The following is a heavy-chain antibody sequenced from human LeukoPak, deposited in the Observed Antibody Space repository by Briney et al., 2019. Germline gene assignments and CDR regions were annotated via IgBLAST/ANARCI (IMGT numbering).Heavy chain of an antibody. CDR1: GYTFTSYG. D-gene: IGHD2-15*01. CDR2: ISAYNGNT. V-gene: IGHV1-18*01. J-gene: IGHJ4*02. CDR3: TRDGCSGDSCYFDY. Sequence: ASVKVSCKASGYTFTSYGISWVRQAPGQGLEWMGWISAYNGNTNYAQKLQGSVTMTTDTSTSTAYMELRSLTSDDTAVYYCTRDGCSGDSCYFDYWGQGTLVTVSS.